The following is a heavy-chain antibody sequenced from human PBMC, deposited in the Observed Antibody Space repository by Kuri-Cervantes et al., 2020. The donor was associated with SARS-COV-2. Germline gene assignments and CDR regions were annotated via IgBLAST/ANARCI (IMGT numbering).Heavy chain of an antibody. CDR2: IKQDGSEK. D-gene: IGHD3-22*01. J-gene: IGHJ4*02. V-gene: IGHV3-7*05. Sequence: GGSLRLSCAASGFTFSSYWMSWVCQAPGKGLEWVANIKQDGSEKYYVDSVKGRFTISRDNAKNSLYLQMNSLRAEDTAVYYCARDYYDSSGYSSFDYWGQGTLVTVSS. CDR1: GFTFSSYW. CDR3: ARDYYDSSGYSSFDY.